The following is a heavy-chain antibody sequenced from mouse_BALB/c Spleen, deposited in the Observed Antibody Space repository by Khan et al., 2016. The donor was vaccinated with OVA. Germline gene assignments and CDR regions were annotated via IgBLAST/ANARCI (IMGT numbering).Heavy chain of an antibody. CDR3: AREGLRGVGMDY. CDR1: GYTFTAYD. Sequence: QVRLQQSGPELVKPGALVKISCKVSGYTFTAYDINWAKQRPGQGLEWIGWIYPGDGSTEDNEKFKGKATLTADTSSNTAYMQFSSLTSEKSAVYFCAREGLRGVGMDYWGQGTSVSVSS. V-gene: IGHV1S56*01. CDR2: IYPGDGST. J-gene: IGHJ4*01. D-gene: IGHD2-4*01.